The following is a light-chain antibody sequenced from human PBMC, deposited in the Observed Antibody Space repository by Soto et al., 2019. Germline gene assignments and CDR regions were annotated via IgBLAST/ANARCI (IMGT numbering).Light chain of an antibody. CDR1: QGISNY. CDR3: QQLNSYPRT. Sequence: DIQLTQSPSFLSASVGDRVTITCRASQGISNYLAWYQQKPEKAPKPLIYAASTLQSGVRSRFNGSGSGTEFTLTIGSLQPEDFATYCCQQLNSYPRTFGQGTKVEIK. V-gene: IGKV1-9*01. CDR2: AAS. J-gene: IGKJ1*01.